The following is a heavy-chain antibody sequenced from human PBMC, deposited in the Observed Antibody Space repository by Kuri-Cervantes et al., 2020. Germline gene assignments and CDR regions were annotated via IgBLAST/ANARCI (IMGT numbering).Heavy chain of an antibody. V-gene: IGHV3-30*18. J-gene: IGHJ6*02. CDR2: ISYDGSNK. CDR1: GFAFSTYG. CDR3: AKDQWRFLEWYYYGMDV. Sequence: GGSLRLSCVASGFAFSTYGMHWVRQAPGKGLEWVAVISYDGSNKYYADSVKGRFTISRDNSKNTLYLQMNSLRAEDTAVYYCAKDQWRFLEWYYYGMDVWGQGTTVTVSS. D-gene: IGHD3-3*01.